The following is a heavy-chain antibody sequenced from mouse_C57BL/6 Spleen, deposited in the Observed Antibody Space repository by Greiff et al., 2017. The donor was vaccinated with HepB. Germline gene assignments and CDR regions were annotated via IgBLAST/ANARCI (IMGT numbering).Heavy chain of an antibody. CDR2: INPNNGGT. V-gene: IGHV1-26*01. CDR1: GYTFTDYY. D-gene: IGHD1-1*01. Sequence: EVQLQQSGPELVKPGASVKISCKASGYTFTDYYMNWVKQSHGKSLEWIGDINPNNGGTSYNQKFKGKATLTVDKSSSTAEMELRSLTSEDSAVYYCARDYYGSFDYWGQGTTLTVSS. CDR3: ARDYYGSFDY. J-gene: IGHJ2*01.